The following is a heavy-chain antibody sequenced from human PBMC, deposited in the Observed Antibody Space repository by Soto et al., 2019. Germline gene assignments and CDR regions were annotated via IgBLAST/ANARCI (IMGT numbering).Heavy chain of an antibody. CDR3: ARERSVGYCITTTCPKPFYYYAMDV. V-gene: IGHV1-69*12. CDR2: IIPVFGTP. Sequence: QVQRVQSGAEVKKPGSSLKVSCKASGGTFTNYAFSWVRQAPGQGLEWMGGIIPVFGTPDYAQKFQGRVTITADETTRTAAMELSSLRSDDTAVYYCARERSVGYCITTTCPKPFYYYAMDVWGPGTTVTVSS. D-gene: IGHD2-2*01. CDR1: GGTFTNYA. J-gene: IGHJ6*02.